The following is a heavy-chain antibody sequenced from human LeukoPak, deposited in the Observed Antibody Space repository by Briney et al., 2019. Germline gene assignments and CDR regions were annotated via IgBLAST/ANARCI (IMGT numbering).Heavy chain of an antibody. CDR2: IIPIFGTA. CDR3: AREAVRIAVAAAFSRGREYYFDY. V-gene: IGHV1-69*06. CDR1: RGTLSSYA. D-gene: IGHD6-19*01. Sequence: SVQVSCKASRGTLSSYAISWVRQAPGQGLEWMGGIIPIFGTANYAQKFQGRVTITADKSTSTAYMELSSLRSEDAAVYYCAREAVRIAVAAAFSRGREYYFDYWGQGTLVTVSS. J-gene: IGHJ4*02.